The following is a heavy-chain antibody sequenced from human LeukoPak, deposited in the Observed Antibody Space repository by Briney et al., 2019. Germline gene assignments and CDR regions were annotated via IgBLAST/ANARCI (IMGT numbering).Heavy chain of an antibody. D-gene: IGHD2-2*01. CDR1: GDTFSSYA. CDR3: ARYGSTSCYACFDY. CDR2: IIPIFGTA. V-gene: IGHV1-69*06. J-gene: IGHJ4*02. Sequence: ASVKVSCKASGDTFSSYAISWVRQAPGQGLEWMGGIIPIFGTANYAQKFQGRVTITADKSTSTAYMELSSLRSEDTAVYYCARYGSTSCYACFDYWGQGTLVTVSS.